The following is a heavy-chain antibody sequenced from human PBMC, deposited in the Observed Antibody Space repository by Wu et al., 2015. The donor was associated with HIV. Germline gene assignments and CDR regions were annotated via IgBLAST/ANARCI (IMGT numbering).Heavy chain of an antibody. J-gene: IGHJ6*03. Sequence: QVQLVQSGAEVKKPGASVKVSCKASGYTFTSYYMHWVRQAPGQGLEWMGIINPSGGSTSYAQKFQGRITMTRDTSTSTLYMELSSLRSEDTAVYYCARGGGCSSISCYIFSYYYYMDVWGKGTTVTVSS. V-gene: IGHV1-46*03. CDR3: ARGGGCSSISCYIFSYYYYMDV. D-gene: IGHD2-2*02. CDR1: GYTFTSYY. CDR2: INPSGGST.